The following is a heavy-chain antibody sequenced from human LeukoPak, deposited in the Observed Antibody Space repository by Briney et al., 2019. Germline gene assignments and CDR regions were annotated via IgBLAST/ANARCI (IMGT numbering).Heavy chain of an antibody. D-gene: IGHD1-1*01. Sequence: GGSLRLSCAASGLSFTNAWMTWVRQAPGKGLEGIGRIKSQTDVGTTDYAAPVKGRFTILRDDSRNMVFLQMNSLKTEDTGVYYCTTDDDDNALDYWGQGTLVTVSS. V-gene: IGHV3-15*01. CDR2: IKSQTDVGTT. CDR3: TTDDDDNALDY. CDR1: GLSFTNAW. J-gene: IGHJ4*02.